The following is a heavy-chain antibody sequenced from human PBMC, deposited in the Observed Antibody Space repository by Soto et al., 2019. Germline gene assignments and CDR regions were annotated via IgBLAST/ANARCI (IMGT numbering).Heavy chain of an antibody. CDR2: ISYDGKNK. Sequence: QVQLVESGGGGVQPGRSLRLSWVASGFPFSRYGMNWVSQRPGQGPQWVAVISYDGKNKYSADSVKGRFTISRDNSKNTLYLHMNSLRAEDTAVYYCAKDIIGGRTDYHYGRDVWGQGTTVNASS. J-gene: IGHJ6*01. D-gene: IGHD4-17*01. CDR1: GFPFSRYG. CDR3: AKDIIGGRTDYHYGRDV. V-gene: IGHV3-30*18.